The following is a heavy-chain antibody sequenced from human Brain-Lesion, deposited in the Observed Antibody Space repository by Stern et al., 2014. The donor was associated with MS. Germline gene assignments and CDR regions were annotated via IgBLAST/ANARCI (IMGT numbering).Heavy chain of an antibody. D-gene: IGHD3-10*01. CDR1: GFRFSAYY. Sequence: VQLEASGGGLVQPGGSLRLSCAASGFRFSAYYMAWVRQAPGKGLEWVSYITGSGDITNYADSVKGRFTISRDNAKNSLHLQMNSLRAEDTAVYYCVKNHYGLDYWGQGALVTVSS. V-gene: IGHV3-11*01. CDR2: ITGSGDIT. CDR3: VKNHYGLDY. J-gene: IGHJ4*02.